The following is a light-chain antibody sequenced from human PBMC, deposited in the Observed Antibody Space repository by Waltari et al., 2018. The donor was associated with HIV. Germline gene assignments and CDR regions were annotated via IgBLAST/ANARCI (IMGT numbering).Light chain of an antibody. V-gene: IGLV3-21*02. CDR1: NIGSNS. CDR3: QVWDSSSNHAV. Sequence: SYLLTQPPSLSVAPGQTARITCGGNNIGSNSVHYYQQKPGQAPVLVVYADTDRPSGIPERFSGSNAGNTATLTISRVEAGDEADYYCQVWDSSSNHAVFGGGTKLTVL. J-gene: IGLJ3*02. CDR2: ADT.